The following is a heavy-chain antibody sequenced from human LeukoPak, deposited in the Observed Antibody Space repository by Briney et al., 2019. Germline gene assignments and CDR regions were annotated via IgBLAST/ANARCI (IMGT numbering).Heavy chain of an antibody. D-gene: IGHD3-10*01. CDR2: INPNSGGT. Sequence: ASVKVSCKASVYTFTGYYMHWVRQAPGQGLEWMGWINPNSGGTNYAQKFQGRVTMTRDTSISTAYMELSRLRSDDTAVYYCARDITPSGYMDVWGKGTTVTVSS. V-gene: IGHV1-2*02. CDR3: ARDITPSGYMDV. J-gene: IGHJ6*03. CDR1: VYTFTGYY.